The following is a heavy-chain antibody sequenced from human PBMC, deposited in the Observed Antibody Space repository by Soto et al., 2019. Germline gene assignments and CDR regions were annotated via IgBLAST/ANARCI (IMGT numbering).Heavy chain of an antibody. CDR3: ARVYSGDFWSGYLYGNWFDP. J-gene: IGHJ5*02. CDR2: ISSSSSYI. Sequence: GGSLRLSCAASGFTFSSYSMNWVRQAPGKGLEWVSSISSSSSYIYYADSVKGRFTISRDNAKNSLYLQMNSLRAEDTAVYYCARVYSGDFWSGYLYGNWFDPWGQGTLVTVSS. V-gene: IGHV3-21*01. CDR1: GFTFSSYS. D-gene: IGHD3-3*01.